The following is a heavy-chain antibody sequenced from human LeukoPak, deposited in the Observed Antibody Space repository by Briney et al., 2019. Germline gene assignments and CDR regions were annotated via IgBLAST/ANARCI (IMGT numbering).Heavy chain of an antibody. CDR1: GFTFSSYS. V-gene: IGHV3-48*01. CDR3: ARDPWLWLSDI. Sequence: GGSLRLSCAASGFTFSSYSMKWVRQAPGKGLEWVSYISSDSSTICYADSVKGRFTISRDNAKNSLHLQMNSLRAEDTAVYYCARDPWLWLSDIWGQGTMVTVSS. J-gene: IGHJ3*02. D-gene: IGHD5-18*01. CDR2: ISSDSSTI.